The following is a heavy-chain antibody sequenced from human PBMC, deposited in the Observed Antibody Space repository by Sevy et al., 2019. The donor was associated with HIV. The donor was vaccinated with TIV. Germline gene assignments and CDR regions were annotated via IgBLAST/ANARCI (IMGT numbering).Heavy chain of an antibody. J-gene: IGHJ3*01. CDR3: ASLPNNYYDISGYSGDNAFDL. V-gene: IGHV3-33*08. Sequence: GGSLRLSCAASGFTFSSYSMNWVRQAPGKGLEWVAVIWNDRQNKHYGDFVKGRFTISRDNSKNTLYLQMNSLRVEDTAVYYCASLPNNYYDISGYSGDNAFDLWGRGTMVTVSS. CDR1: GFTFSSYS. D-gene: IGHD3-22*01. CDR2: IWNDRQNK.